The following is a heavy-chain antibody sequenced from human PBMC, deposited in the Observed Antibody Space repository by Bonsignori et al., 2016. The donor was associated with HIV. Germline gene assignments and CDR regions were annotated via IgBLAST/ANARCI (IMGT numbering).Heavy chain of an antibody. CDR2: IYHSGST. Sequence: QVQLQESGPGLVKPSETLSLTCTVSNASIKDSVYYWAWIRQSPGTGLEWIASIYHSGSTYYNPSLRSRVTISVDMAKNQFFLNLRSVTAADTAIYYCTRSYASGWYGLSAFDIWGQGTTGTVSS. V-gene: IGHV4-39*01. CDR3: TRSYASGWYGLSAFDI. J-gene: IGHJ3*02. CDR1: NASIKDSVYY. D-gene: IGHD6-19*01.